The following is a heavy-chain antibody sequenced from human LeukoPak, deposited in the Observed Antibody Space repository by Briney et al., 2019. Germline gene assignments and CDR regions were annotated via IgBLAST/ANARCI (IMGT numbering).Heavy chain of an antibody. D-gene: IGHD1-26*01. V-gene: IGHV3-30-3*01. CDR2: ISYDGSNK. Sequence: GRSLRLSCAASGFTFSSYATHWVRQAPGKGLEWVAVISYDGSNKYCADSVKGRFTISRDNSKNTLYLQMNSLRAEDTAVYYCARDRNRGIVGATGAFDIWGQGTMVTVSS. CDR3: ARDRNRGIVGATGAFDI. J-gene: IGHJ3*02. CDR1: GFTFSSYA.